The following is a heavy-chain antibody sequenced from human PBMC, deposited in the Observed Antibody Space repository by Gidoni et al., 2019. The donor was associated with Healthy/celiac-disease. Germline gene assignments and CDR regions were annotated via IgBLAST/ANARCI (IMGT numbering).Heavy chain of an antibody. CDR3: ASEVVPEGMDV. V-gene: IGHV3-21*01. CDR2: ISSSSSYI. CDR1: GFTFSSYS. Sequence: EVQLVESGGGLVKPGGSLRLSCAASGFTFSSYSMNWVRQAPGKGLEWVSSISSSSSYIYYADSVKGRFTISRDNAKNSLYLQMNSLRAEDTAVYYCASEVVPEGMDVWGQGTTVTVSS. J-gene: IGHJ6*02. D-gene: IGHD2-15*01.